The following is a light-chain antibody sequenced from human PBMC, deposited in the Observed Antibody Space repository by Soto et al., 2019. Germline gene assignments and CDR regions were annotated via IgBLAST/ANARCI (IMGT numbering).Light chain of an antibody. V-gene: IGLV2-8*01. CDR2: EVS. CDR3: SSYAGNKNV. CDR1: SSDVGGYNY. J-gene: IGLJ1*01. Sequence: QSVLTQPPSASGSPGQSVTISCTGTSSDVGGYNYVSWYQQHPGKAPKLMIYEVSKRPSGVPVRFSGSKSGNTASLTVSGLQAEDEADYYCSSYAGNKNVFGTGTKVTVL.